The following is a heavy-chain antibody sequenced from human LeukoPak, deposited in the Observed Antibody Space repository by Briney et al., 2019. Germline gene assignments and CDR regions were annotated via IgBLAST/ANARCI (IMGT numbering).Heavy chain of an antibody. CDR2: LYSYGTT. CDR3: ARELGEALRYFDY. J-gene: IGHJ4*02. V-gene: IGHV3-53*01. Sequence: GGSLRLSCAPSRLSVSSNFMSWVRQVPGKGLEWVATLYSYGTTYYADSVKGRFTISRDNSKNTLYLQMNSLRAEDTALYYCARELGEALRYFDYWGRGSLVTVSS. CDR1: RLSVSSNF. D-gene: IGHD2-21*01.